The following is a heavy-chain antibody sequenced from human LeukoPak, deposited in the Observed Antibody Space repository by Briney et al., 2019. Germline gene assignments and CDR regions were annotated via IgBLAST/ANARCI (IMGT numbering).Heavy chain of an antibody. Sequence: PGGSLRLSCAASGFIFKDYWMIWVRQAPGKGLEWVANIKQDGSEKYYVDSVKGRFTISRDNAKNSVYLQMNTLRAEDTAVYYCAKDAQLRSRWFDPWGQGTLVTVSS. J-gene: IGHJ5*02. CDR2: IKQDGSEK. CDR3: AKDAQLRSRWFDP. CDR1: GFIFKDYW. V-gene: IGHV3-7*03. D-gene: IGHD3-16*01.